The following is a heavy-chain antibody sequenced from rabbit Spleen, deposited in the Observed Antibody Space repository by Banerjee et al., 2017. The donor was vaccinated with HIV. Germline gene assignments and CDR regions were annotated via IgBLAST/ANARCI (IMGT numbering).Heavy chain of an antibody. J-gene: IGHJ6*01. CDR1: GFSFSSSYW. Sequence: EESGGDLVKPEGSLTLTCTASGFSFSSSYWICWVRQAPGKGLEWIACIYGGSSGSTRYATWAKGRFTISKTSSTTVTLQMTSLTVADTATYFCARDTGSSFSSYGMDLWGPGTLVTVS. V-gene: IGHV1S45*01. CDR2: IYGGSSGST. CDR3: ARDTGSSFSSYGMDL. D-gene: IGHD8-1*01.